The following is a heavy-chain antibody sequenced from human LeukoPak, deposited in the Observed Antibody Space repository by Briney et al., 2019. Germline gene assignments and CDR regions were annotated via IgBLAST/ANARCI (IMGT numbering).Heavy chain of an antibody. J-gene: IGHJ5*02. V-gene: IGHV3-21*01. Sequence: GGSLRLSCAASGFTFSSYSMNWVRQAPGKGLEWVSSISSSSSYIYYADSVKGRFTISRDSAKNSLYLQMNSLRAEDTAVYYCARDRAHCSSTSCYREAGWFDPWGQGTLVTVSS. D-gene: IGHD2-2*02. CDR1: GFTFSSYS. CDR3: ARDRAHCSSTSCYREAGWFDP. CDR2: ISSSSSYI.